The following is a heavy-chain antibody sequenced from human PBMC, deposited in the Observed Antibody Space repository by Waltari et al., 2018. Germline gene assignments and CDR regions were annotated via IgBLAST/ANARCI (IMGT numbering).Heavy chain of an antibody. D-gene: IGHD1-20*01. CDR2: ISGSGGSS. Sequence: EVQLLESGGGLVQPGGSLRLSCAASGFTFSSYAMSWVRQAPGKGLEWVSAISGSGGSSYDADAVKGRFTISRDNSKNTLYLQMNSLRAEDTAVYYCAKEGITGTYRSPYWGQGTLVTVSS. CDR1: GFTFSSYA. CDR3: AKEGITGTYRSPY. V-gene: IGHV3-23*01. J-gene: IGHJ4*02.